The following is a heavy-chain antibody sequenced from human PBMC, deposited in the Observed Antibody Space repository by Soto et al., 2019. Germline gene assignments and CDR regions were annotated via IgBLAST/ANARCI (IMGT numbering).Heavy chain of an antibody. CDR3: ARDRPPNPITMMVVVTYGMDG. D-gene: IGHD3-22*01. CDR1: GYTFTSYA. J-gene: IGHJ6*02. Sequence: ASVKVSCKASGYTFTSYAMHWVRQAPGQRPEWMGWINAGNGNTKYSQKFQGRVTITRDTSASTAYMELSSLRSEDTAVYYCARDRPPNPITMMVVVTYGMDGWGQGSTVTSP. V-gene: IGHV1-3*01. CDR2: INAGNGNT.